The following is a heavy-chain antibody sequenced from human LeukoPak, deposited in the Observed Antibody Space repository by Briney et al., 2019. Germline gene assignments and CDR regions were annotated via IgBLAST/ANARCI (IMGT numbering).Heavy chain of an antibody. CDR3: ARTFYYGSGSYYLDY. CDR2: IYYSGST. V-gene: IGHV4-39*07. Sequence: PSETLSLTCTVSGGSISSSSYYWGWIRQPPGKGLEWIGSIYYSGSTYYNPFLKSRVTISVDTSKNQFSLKLSSVTAADTAVYYCARTFYYGSGSYYLDYWGQGTLVTVSS. D-gene: IGHD3-10*01. CDR1: GGSISSSSYY. J-gene: IGHJ4*02.